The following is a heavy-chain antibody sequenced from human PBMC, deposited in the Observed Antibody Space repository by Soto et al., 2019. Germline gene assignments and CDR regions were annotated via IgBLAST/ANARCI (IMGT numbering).Heavy chain of an antibody. CDR3: AKDRGSGDQGRVRFDP. J-gene: IGHJ5*02. V-gene: IGHV3-23*01. Sequence: EVQLLESGGDLVQPGGPLRLSCAASGFTFSSYAMSWVRQAPGKGLEWVSTISPSGGSTYYADSVKGRFTISRDNSKNTLHLQVNSLRAEDTAVYYCAKDRGSGDQGRVRFDPWGQGTLVTVSS. D-gene: IGHD2-15*01. CDR2: ISPSGGST. CDR1: GFTFSSYA.